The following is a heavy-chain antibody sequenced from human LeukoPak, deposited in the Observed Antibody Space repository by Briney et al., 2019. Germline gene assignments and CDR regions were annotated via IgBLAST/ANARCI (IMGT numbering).Heavy chain of an antibody. V-gene: IGHV3-23*01. J-gene: IGHJ5*02. D-gene: IGHD6-19*01. CDR1: GFTFSSYA. Sequence: GGSLRLSCAASGFTFSSYAMSWVRQAPGKGLEWVSAISGSGGSTYYADSAKGRFTISRDNSKNTLYLQMNSLRAEDTAVYYCAKVYSSGWYQVNNWFDPWGQGTLVTVSS. CDR2: ISGSGGST. CDR3: AKVYSSGWYQVNNWFDP.